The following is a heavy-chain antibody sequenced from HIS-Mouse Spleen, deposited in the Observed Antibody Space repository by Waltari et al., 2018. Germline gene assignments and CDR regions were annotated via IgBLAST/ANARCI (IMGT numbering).Heavy chain of an antibody. Sequence: EVQLLESGGGLVQPGGSLRLSCSASGFTFSSYAMSWVSQAPGKGLGWVSAISGSGGSTYYADSVKGRFTISRDNSKNTLYLQMNSLRAEDTAVYYCAKSRGGDCYDYWGQGTLVTVSS. D-gene: IGHD2-21*01. CDR2: ISGSGGST. J-gene: IGHJ4*02. V-gene: IGHV3-23*01. CDR1: GFTFSSYA. CDR3: AKSRGGDCYDY.